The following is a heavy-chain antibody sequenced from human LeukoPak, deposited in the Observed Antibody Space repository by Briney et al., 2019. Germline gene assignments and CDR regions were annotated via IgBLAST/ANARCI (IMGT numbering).Heavy chain of an antibody. Sequence: RPSETLSLTCAVYGGSFSGYYWSWIRQPPGKGLEWIGEINHSGSTNYNPSLKSRVTISVATSKNQFSLKLSSVTAADTAVYYCASLSRYCSGGSCYNWFDPWGQGTLVTVSS. CDR2: INHSGST. V-gene: IGHV4-34*01. D-gene: IGHD2-15*01. J-gene: IGHJ5*02. CDR1: GGSFSGYY. CDR3: ASLSRYCSGGSCYNWFDP.